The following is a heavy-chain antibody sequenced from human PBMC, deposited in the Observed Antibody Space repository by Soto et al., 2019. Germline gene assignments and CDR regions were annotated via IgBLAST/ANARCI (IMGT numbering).Heavy chain of an antibody. V-gene: IGHV4-31*03. D-gene: IGHD2-15*01. CDR3: DGFNLGYCRGGSYGFGMDI. CDR1: GGSISSGGYY. CDR2: IYYSGST. J-gene: IGHJ6*01. Sequence: PSETLSLTCTVSGGSISSGGYYWSWIRQHPGKGLEWIGYIYYSGSTYYNPSLKSRVSISADTSKNLFSLKLSSVTAADTAVYYCDGFNLGYCRGGSYGFGMDICGQATTRSVSS.